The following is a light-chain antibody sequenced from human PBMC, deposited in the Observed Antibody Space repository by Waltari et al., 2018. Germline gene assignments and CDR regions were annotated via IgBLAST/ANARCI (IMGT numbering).Light chain of an antibody. CDR1: QDIDTS. CDR3: QLFNYQPLAYT. CDR2: GAS. Sequence: AFQLTQSPSSLSASIGDRVTLTRRASQDIDTSLAWYPHKPCQSPKLLIYGASNLEDGVPSSFSGSGSATDFTLTINGLQSDDFATYACQLFNYQPLAYTFGQGTKLE. V-gene: IGKV1D-13*01. J-gene: IGKJ2*01.